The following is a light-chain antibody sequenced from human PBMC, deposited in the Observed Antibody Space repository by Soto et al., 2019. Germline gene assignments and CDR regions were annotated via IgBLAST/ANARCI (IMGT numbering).Light chain of an antibody. J-gene: IGKJ4*01. Sequence: DIQMTHSPSTLSASIGDRVTITCRASQSITTFLAWYQQKPGKAPQILIYDASKLEPGVPSRLSGGGSGTEFTLTISSLQPDDFATYYCQQYSNYPLTFGGGTKVDIK. CDR1: QSITTF. CDR2: DAS. CDR3: QQYSNYPLT. V-gene: IGKV1-5*01.